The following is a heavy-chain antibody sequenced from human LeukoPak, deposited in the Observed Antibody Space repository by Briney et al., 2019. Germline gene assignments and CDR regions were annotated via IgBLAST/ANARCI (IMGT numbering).Heavy chain of an antibody. Sequence: GGSLRLSCAASGFTFSSYEMNWVRQAPGKVLEWVSYISSSGSTIYYADSVKGRFTISRDNAKNSLYLQMNSLRAEDTAVYYCARSGKYSRSFDYWGQGTLVTVSS. J-gene: IGHJ4*02. CDR1: GFTFSSYE. CDR3: ARSGKYSRSFDY. D-gene: IGHD6-6*01. CDR2: ISSSGSTI. V-gene: IGHV3-48*03.